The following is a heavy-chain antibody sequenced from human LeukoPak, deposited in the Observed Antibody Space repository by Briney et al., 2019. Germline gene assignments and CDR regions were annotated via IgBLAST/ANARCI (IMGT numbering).Heavy chain of an antibody. D-gene: IGHD6-19*01. J-gene: IGHJ4*02. Sequence: GGSLRLSCAASGFTFDDYAMHWFRQAPGKGLEWVSGISCNSGSIAYADSVKGRFTISRDNAKNSLYLQMNSLRAEDTAFYYCEKDTQWLVRGYFDYWGQGTLVTVSS. CDR1: GFTFDDYA. CDR2: ISCNSGSI. CDR3: EKDTQWLVRGYFDY. V-gene: IGHV3-9*01.